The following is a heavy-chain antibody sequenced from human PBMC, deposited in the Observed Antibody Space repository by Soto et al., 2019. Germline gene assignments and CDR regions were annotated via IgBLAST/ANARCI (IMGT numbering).Heavy chain of an antibody. D-gene: IGHD6-19*01. V-gene: IGHV3-33*01. CDR1: GFTFSSYG. CDR3: ARDWVRIAVAGTRTIQEYYFDY. Sequence: GGSLRLSCAASGFTFSSYGMHWVRQAPGKGLEWVAVIWYDGSNKYYADSVKGRFTISRDNSKNTLYLQMNSLRAEDTAVYYCARDWVRIAVAGTRTIQEYYFDYWGQGTLVTVSS. CDR2: IWYDGSNK. J-gene: IGHJ4*02.